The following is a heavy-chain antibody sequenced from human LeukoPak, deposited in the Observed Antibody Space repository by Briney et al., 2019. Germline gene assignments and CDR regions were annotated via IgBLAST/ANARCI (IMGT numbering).Heavy chain of an antibody. CDR1: GGSISSYY. CDR3: ARGGADYGDYGFWFDP. J-gene: IGHJ5*02. Sequence: SETLSLTCTVSGGSISSYYWSWIRQPPGKGLEWIGHIYYSGSTNYNPSLKSRVTISVDTSKNQFSLKLSSVTAADTAVYYCARGGADYGDYGFWFDPWGQGTLVTVSS. V-gene: IGHV4-59*01. CDR2: IYYSGST. D-gene: IGHD4-17*01.